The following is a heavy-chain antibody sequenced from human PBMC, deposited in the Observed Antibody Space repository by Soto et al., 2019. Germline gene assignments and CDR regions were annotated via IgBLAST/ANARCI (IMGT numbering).Heavy chain of an antibody. V-gene: IGHV1-18*01. D-gene: IGHD3-22*01. J-gene: IGHJ4*02. CDR2: ISAFKGYT. Sequence: ASVTVSCTSSVYIFTTYGIVCVRQAPGQGLELMGWISAFKGYTKYPQRLQGRVTMTTDTPTSTAYMELRSLRSDDTAVYYCARVDDYYDSSGHYFTFFNYWGQGSLVTVSS. CDR3: ARVDDYYDSSGHYFTFFNY. CDR1: VYIFTTYG.